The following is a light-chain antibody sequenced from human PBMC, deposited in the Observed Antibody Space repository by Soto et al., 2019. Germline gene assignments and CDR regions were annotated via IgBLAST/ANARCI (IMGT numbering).Light chain of an antibody. CDR1: QTLLHSNGYNY. CDR2: LGS. Sequence: DFVMTQSPLSLPVTPGEPASISCRSGQTLLHSNGYNYLDWYVQKPGQSPQILIYLGSNRASGVPDRFSGSGSGTDFTLKISRVEAEDVGVYYCMPGLQTPLTVGQGTRLEIK. CDR3: MPGLQTPLT. V-gene: IGKV2-28*01. J-gene: IGKJ5*01.